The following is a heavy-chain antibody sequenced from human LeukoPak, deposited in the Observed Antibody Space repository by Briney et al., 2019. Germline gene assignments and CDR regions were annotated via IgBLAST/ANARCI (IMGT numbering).Heavy chain of an antibody. D-gene: IGHD1-26*01. Sequence: SETLSLTCTVSGGSISSYYWSWIRQPPGKGLEWIGEINHSGSTNYNPSLKSRVTISVDTSKNQFSLKLSSVTAADTAVYYCARGRSGSYFRNYYYGMDVWGQGTTVTVSS. V-gene: IGHV4-34*01. J-gene: IGHJ6*02. CDR3: ARGRSGSYFRNYYYGMDV. CDR1: GGSISSYY. CDR2: INHSGST.